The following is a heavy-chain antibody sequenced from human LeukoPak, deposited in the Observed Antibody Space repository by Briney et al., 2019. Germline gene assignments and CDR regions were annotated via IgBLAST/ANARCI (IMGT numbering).Heavy chain of an antibody. CDR1: GYTFTSYY. Sequence: ASVKVSCKASGYTFTSYYMHWVRQAPGQGLEWMGIINPSGGSTSYAQKFQGRVTMTRDTSTSTVYMELSSLRSEDTAVYYCAREWDYGDYTVNYDMDVWGQGTTVTVSS. CDR2: INPSGGST. D-gene: IGHD4-17*01. V-gene: IGHV1-46*01. CDR3: AREWDYGDYTVNYDMDV. J-gene: IGHJ6*02.